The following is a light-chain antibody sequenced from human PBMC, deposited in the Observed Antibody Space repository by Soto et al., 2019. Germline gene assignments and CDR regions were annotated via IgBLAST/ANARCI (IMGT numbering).Light chain of an antibody. J-gene: IGKJ1*01. CDR1: ESIRGL. Sequence: LHRSQRPNTVPGSGGHTFTVIVRVSESIRGLLAWYQQIPGKVPKLLIHDVCELRRGVPARFSGGGSGTEFILTISSLQPEDFATYVCQHYESASPWRSGQGTKL. V-gene: IGKV1-5*02. CDR3: QHYESASPWR. CDR2: DVC.